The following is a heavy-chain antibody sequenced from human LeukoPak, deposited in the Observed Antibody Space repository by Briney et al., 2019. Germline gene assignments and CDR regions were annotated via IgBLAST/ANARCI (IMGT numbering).Heavy chain of an antibody. CDR2: ISSSSSTI. J-gene: IGHJ4*02. D-gene: IGHD1-26*01. Sequence: GGSLRLSCAASGFTFSSYSMNWVRQAPGKGLEWVSYISSSSSTIYYADSVKGRFTISRDNAKNTLYLQMNSLRAEDTAVYYCARRWELPDYWGQGTLVTVSS. CDR3: ARRWELPDY. CDR1: GFTFSSYS. V-gene: IGHV3-48*01.